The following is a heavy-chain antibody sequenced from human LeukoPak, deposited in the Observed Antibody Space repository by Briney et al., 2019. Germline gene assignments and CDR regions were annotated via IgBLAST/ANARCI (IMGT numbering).Heavy chain of an antibody. V-gene: IGHV4-34*01. CDR3: ARGEKQEGIAVAGTLFDY. D-gene: IGHD6-19*01. CDR2: INHSGST. J-gene: IGHJ4*02. Sequence: SETLSLTCAVYGGYFSGYYWSWIRQHPGKGLEWIGEINHSGSTNYNPSLKSRVTISVDTSKNQFSLKLSSVTAADTAVYYCARGEKQEGIAVAGTLFDYWGQGTLVTVSS. CDR1: GGYFSGYY.